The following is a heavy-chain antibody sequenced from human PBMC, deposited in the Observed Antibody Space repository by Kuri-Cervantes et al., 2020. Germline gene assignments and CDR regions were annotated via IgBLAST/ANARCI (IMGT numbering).Heavy chain of an antibody. CDR3: AKIRQVGADGGFDY. V-gene: IGHV3-23*01. J-gene: IGHJ4*02. D-gene: IGHD1-26*01. CDR2: ISGSGGST. Sequence: ETLSLTCVASGFTFSDYWLSWVRQAPGKGLEWVSAISGSGGSTYYADSVKGRFTISRDNSKNTLYLQMNSLRAEDTAVYYCAKIRQVGADGGFDYWGQGTLVTVSS. CDR1: GFTFSDYW.